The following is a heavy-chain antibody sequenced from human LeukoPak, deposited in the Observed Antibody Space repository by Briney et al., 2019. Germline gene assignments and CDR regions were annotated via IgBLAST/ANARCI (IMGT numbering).Heavy chain of an antibody. CDR1: GFTFSRNA. J-gene: IGHJ4*02. CDR2: IGSDLNT. CDR3: ANLGYSYADY. V-gene: IGHV3-23*01. D-gene: IGHD5-18*01. Sequence: GGSLRLSCVASGFTFSRNAMGWVRQAPGKGLEWVSAIGSDLNTYYADSVKGRFTISRDNSKNTLYLQMNSLRAEDTAVYYCANLGYSYADYWGQGTLVTVSS.